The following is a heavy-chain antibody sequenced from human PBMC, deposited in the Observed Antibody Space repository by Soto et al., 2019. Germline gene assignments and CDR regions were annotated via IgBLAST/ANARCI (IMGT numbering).Heavy chain of an antibody. CDR2: ISSTSAYT. CDR1: GFAFSDYY. Sequence: QVQLVESGGGLVKPGGSLRLSCTASGFAFSDYYMDWFRQAPGKGLEWVSYISSTSAYTKYADSVKGRFTISRDNAENLLYLQMDGLRAEDTAVYYCARDPSRRSPPDYWGQGTLVTLPS. CDR3: ARDPSRRSPPDY. V-gene: IGHV3-11*05. J-gene: IGHJ4*02.